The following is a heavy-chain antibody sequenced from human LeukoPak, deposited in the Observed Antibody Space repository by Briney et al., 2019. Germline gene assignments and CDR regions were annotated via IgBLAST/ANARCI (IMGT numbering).Heavy chain of an antibody. CDR3: ARDGVTFYYYYMDV. Sequence: SETLSLTCTVSGGSISSGSYYWSWIRQPAGKGREWIGRIYTSGSTNYNPSLKSRVTISVDTSKNQFSLKLSSVTAADTAVYYCARDGVTFYYYYMDVWGKGTTVTVSS. V-gene: IGHV4-61*02. CDR1: GGSISSGSYY. J-gene: IGHJ6*03. D-gene: IGHD3-3*01. CDR2: IYTSGST.